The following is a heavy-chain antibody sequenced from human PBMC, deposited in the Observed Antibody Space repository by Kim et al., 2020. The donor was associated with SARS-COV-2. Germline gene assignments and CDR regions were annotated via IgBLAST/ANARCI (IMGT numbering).Heavy chain of an antibody. CDR1: GYTFSDHY. CDR2: INPHTGGT. V-gene: IGHV1-2*06. Sequence: ASVKVSCKASGYTFSDHYIQWVRQAPGQGLEWMGRINPHTGGTDYAQKFQGRVTMSRDTAITAVYMELSSLRSDDPAVFFCARDYGTYYDFWGAYSFFWG. D-gene: IGHD3-3*01. CDR3: ARDYGTYYDFWGAYSFF. J-gene: IGHJ2*01.